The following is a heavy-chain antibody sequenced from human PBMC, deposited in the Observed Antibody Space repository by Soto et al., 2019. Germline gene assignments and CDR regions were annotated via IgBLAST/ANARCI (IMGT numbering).Heavy chain of an antibody. Sequence: QVQLQESGPGLVKPSETLSLTCTVSGGSVTGYHWSWIRQPPGKGLEWIGYILYSGSTKYNPSLQSRVAISIDTSKNQFSLKLSSVTASDTAVYYYAGYMEGVGGRGYWGQGNLVTVSS. CDR2: ILYSGST. J-gene: IGHJ4*02. D-gene: IGHD5-12*01. CDR3: AGYMEGVGGRGY. CDR1: GGSVTGYH. V-gene: IGHV4-59*02.